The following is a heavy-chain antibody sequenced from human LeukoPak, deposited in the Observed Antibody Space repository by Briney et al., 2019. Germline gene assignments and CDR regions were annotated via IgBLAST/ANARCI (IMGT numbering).Heavy chain of an antibody. Sequence: RASVKVSCKASGGTFSSYAISWVRQAPGQGLEWMGGIIPIFGTANYAQKFQGRVTITADESTSTAYMELSSLRSEDTAVYYCARGIAVAGTEFDYWGQGTLVTVSS. CDR3: ARGIAVAGTEFDY. CDR2: IIPIFGTA. CDR1: GGTFSSYA. J-gene: IGHJ4*02. V-gene: IGHV1-69*13. D-gene: IGHD6-19*01.